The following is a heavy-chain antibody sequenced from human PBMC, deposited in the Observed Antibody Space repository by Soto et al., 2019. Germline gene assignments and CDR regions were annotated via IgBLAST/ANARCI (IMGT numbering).Heavy chain of an antibody. D-gene: IGHD3-3*01. J-gene: IGHJ4*02. CDR1: GFTFRSSP. CDR2: IRNDGGSM. CDR3: VREQYTMSEFWSAFSSD. Sequence: EVQLVQSGGGLVQPGGSLRLSCAASGFTFRSSPMSWVRQVPGKGLEWISAIRNDGGSMYYVESVKGRFTISRDNSKNTSSLRMKNLRVEDTAIYYCVREQYTMSEFWSAFSSDWGQGVQVIVSA. V-gene: IGHV3-23*04.